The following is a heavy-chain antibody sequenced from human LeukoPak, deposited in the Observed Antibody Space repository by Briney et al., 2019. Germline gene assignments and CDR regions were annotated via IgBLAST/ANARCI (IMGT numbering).Heavy chain of an antibody. V-gene: IGHV1-46*01. CDR1: GYTFTSYY. J-gene: IGHJ3*02. Sequence: GASVKVSCKASGYTFTSYYMHWVRQAPGQGLEWMGIINPSGGSTSYAQKFQGRVTMTRDTSTSTVYMELSSLRSEDTAVYYCARDLDTAMVSPDTDAFDIWGQGTMVTVSS. D-gene: IGHD5-18*01. CDR2: INPSGGST. CDR3: ARDLDTAMVSPDTDAFDI.